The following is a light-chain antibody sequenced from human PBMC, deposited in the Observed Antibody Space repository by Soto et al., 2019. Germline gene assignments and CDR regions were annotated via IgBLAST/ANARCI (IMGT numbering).Light chain of an antibody. CDR1: QSVNSN. J-gene: IGKJ2*01. CDR2: AAS. CDR3: QHSSNLRRT. Sequence: EIVMTQSPATLSVSPGERATLSCSASQSVNSNLAWYQQQPGQPPRLLMYAASTRAAGIPARFSGSGSGTDFTLTITSLQSEDFAVYYCQHSSNLRRTFGQGTKREIK. V-gene: IGKV3-15*01.